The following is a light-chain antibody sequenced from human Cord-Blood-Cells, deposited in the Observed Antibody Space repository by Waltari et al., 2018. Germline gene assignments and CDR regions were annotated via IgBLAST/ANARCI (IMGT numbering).Light chain of an antibody. CDR2: DAS. Sequence: DIQMTQSHSTLSASVGDRVTITCRASQSISSWLAWYQQKPEKAPKLLIYDASSLESGVPSRFSGSGSGTEFTLTISSLQPDDFATYYCQQYNSYSGTFGQGTKVEIK. V-gene: IGKV1-5*01. CDR3: QQYNSYSGT. CDR1: QSISSW. J-gene: IGKJ1*01.